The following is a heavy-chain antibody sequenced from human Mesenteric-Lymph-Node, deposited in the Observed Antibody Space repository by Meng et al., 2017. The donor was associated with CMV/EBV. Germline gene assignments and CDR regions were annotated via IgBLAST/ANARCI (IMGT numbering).Heavy chain of an antibody. Sequence: GESLKISCAASGFTFSDYDMNWVRQAPGKGLEWVSFISSCTTIYYADSVKGRFTISRDNAKNSLYLQMNSLRAEDTAVYYCARDPDGDYVGDYWGQGTLVTVSS. V-gene: IGHV3-69-1*01. D-gene: IGHD4-17*01. CDR3: ARDPDGDYVGDY. CDR1: GFTFSDYD. J-gene: IGHJ4*02. CDR2: ISSCTTI.